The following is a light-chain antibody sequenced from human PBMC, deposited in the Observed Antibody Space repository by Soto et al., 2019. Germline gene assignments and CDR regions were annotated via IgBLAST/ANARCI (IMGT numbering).Light chain of an antibody. J-gene: IGKJ4*01. Sequence: EIVLTQSPGTLSLSPGERATLSCRASQSASSSYLAWYQQKPGQAPRLLIYGASIRATGIPDRFSGSGSGTDFTLTISRLEPEDFAVYYCQQYGGSPLTFGGGTKVEIK. CDR2: GAS. CDR1: QSASSSY. V-gene: IGKV3-20*01. CDR3: QQYGGSPLT.